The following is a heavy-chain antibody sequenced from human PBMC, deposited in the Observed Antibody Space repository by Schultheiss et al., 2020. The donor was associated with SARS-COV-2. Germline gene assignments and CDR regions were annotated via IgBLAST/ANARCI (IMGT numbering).Heavy chain of an antibody. CDR2: IYYSGST. J-gene: IGHJ5*02. CDR3: ARDPANHGTPWQMFDP. D-gene: IGHD2-15*01. Sequence: SETLSLTCAVSGGSISSSNWWSWVRQPPGKGLEWIGYIYYSGSTYYNPSLKSRVTISVDTSKNQFSLKLSSVTAADTAVYYCARDPANHGTPWQMFDPWGQGTLVTVSS. V-gene: IGHV4-4*02. CDR1: GGSISSSNW.